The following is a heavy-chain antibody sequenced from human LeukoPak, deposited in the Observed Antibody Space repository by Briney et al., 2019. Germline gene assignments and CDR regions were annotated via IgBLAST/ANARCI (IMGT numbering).Heavy chain of an antibody. J-gene: IGHJ5*02. CDR3: ARERSSGYYIGRFDP. D-gene: IGHD3-22*01. CDR2: INQSGAT. V-gene: IGHV4-34*01. CDR1: GGSFSDYD. Sequence: SETLSLTCSVYGGSFSDYDWSWVRQAPGRGLQWIGEINQSGATNCDPSLKSRVTISVDTSKNQFSLKLSSVTAADTAVYYCARERSSGYYIGRFDPWGQGTLVTVSS.